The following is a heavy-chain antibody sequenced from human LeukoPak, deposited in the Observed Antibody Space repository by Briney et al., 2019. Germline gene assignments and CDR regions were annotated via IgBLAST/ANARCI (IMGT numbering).Heavy chain of an antibody. CDR3: AKEAHDYGDYRYFDY. CDR2: ISYDGSNK. Sequence: GRSLRLSCAASGFTFSSYGMHWVRQAPGKGLEWVAVISYDGSNKYYADSVKGRFTISRDNSKNTLYLQMNSLRAEDTAVYYCAKEAHDYGDYRYFDYWGQGTLVTVSS. CDR1: GFTFSSYG. J-gene: IGHJ4*02. D-gene: IGHD4-17*01. V-gene: IGHV3-30*18.